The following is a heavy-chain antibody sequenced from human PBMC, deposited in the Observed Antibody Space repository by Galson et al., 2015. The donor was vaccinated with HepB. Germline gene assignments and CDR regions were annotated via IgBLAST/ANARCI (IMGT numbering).Heavy chain of an antibody. CDR1: GCTFSSYA. Sequence: SVKVSCKASGCTFSSYAISWVRQAPGQGLEWMGRIIPILGIANYAQKFQGRVTITADKSTSTAYMELSSLRSEATAVYYCARDSALVANPYFDCWCQVTLVSVSS. J-gene: IGHJ4*02. V-gene: IGHV1-69*04. CDR3: ARDSALVANPYFDC. CDR2: IIPILGIA. D-gene: IGHD5-12*01.